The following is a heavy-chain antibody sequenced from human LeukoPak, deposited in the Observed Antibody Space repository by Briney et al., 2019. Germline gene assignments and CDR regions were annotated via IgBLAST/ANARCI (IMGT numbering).Heavy chain of an antibody. Sequence: GRSLRLSCAASGFTFSSYAMHWVRQAPGKGLEWVAVISYDGSNKYYADSVKGRFTISRDNSKNTLYLQVNSLRAEDTAVYYCARGKGELLSGAFDIWGQGTMVTVSS. CDR1: GFTFSSYA. V-gene: IGHV3-30-3*01. D-gene: IGHD1-26*01. CDR3: ARGKGELLSGAFDI. CDR2: ISYDGSNK. J-gene: IGHJ3*02.